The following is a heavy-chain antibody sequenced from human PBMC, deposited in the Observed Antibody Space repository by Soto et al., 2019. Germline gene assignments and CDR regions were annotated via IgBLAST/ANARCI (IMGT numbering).Heavy chain of an antibody. CDR3: AGDRGYSNWFDP. V-gene: IGHV4-59*01. CDR2: IYYSGSP. J-gene: IGHJ5*02. D-gene: IGHD5-18*01. CDR1: GGSISNYY. Sequence: QVQLQESGPGLVKPSETLSLTCTVSGGSISNYYWSWIRQPPGKGLEWIGFIYYSGSPNYNPSLQSRVPISVDTPKNPFSLKLTSVTAADTAVYYCAGDRGYSNWFDPWGQGTLVTVSS.